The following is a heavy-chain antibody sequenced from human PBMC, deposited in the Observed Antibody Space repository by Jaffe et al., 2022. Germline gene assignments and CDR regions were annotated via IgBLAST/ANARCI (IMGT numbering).Heavy chain of an antibody. CDR2: IYSGGST. D-gene: IGHD2-21*02. V-gene: IGHV3-66*02. J-gene: IGHJ3*02. Sequence: EVQLVESGGGLVQPGGSLRLSCAASGFTVSSNYMSWVRQAPGKGLEWVSVIYSGGSTYYADSVKGRFTISRDNSKNTLYLQMNSLRAEDTAVYYCARDLRGLAYCGGDCYAFDIWGQGTMVTVSS. CDR3: ARDLRGLAYCGGDCYAFDI. CDR1: GFTVSSNY.